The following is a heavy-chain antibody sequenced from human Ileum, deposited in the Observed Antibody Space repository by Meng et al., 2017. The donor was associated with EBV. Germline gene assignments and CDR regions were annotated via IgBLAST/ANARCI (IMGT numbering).Heavy chain of an antibody. CDR1: GDSVSSDKTA. J-gene: IGHJ5*02. V-gene: IGHV6-1*01. CDR3: ATSRIAKFDR. CDR2: TYRRSRWYY. Sequence: LQDSGPGLVQPSQSLSPPCVISGDSVSSDKTAWNWIRQSPSRGLEWLGRTYRRSRWYYDYALSVKSRINISPDTSKNQVSLQLNSVTDEDTGIYYCATSRIAKFDRWGQGTLVTVSS.